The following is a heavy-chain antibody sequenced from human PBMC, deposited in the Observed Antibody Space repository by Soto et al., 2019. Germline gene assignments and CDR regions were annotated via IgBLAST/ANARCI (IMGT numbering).Heavy chain of an antibody. J-gene: IGHJ4*02. CDR2: MNPNSGNT. CDR1: GYTFTSYD. Sequence: ASVKVSCKASGYTFTSYDINWVRQATGQGLEWMGWMNPNSGNTGYAQMFQGRVTMTRNTSISTAYMELSSLRSEDTAVYYCARGFGLWFGESFYDYWGQGTLVTVSS. V-gene: IGHV1-8*01. D-gene: IGHD3-10*01. CDR3: ARGFGLWFGESFYDY.